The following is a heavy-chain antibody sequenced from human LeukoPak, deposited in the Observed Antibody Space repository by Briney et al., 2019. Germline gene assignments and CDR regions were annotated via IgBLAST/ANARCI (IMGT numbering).Heavy chain of an antibody. J-gene: IGHJ4*02. CDR1: GFTFSTYG. Sequence: GSLRLSCAASGFTFSTYGMHWVRQAPGKGLEWVAFIRYDGSNINYADSVKGRFTISRDNSKNTLYLQMNSLRDEDAAMYYCAKDLNGYFDYWGQGTLVTVSS. CDR3: AKDLNGYFDY. V-gene: IGHV3-30*02. CDR2: IRYDGSNI.